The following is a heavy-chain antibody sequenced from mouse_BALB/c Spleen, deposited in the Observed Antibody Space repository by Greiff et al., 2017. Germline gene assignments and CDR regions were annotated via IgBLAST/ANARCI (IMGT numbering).Heavy chain of an antibody. CDR3: ARDMKYYGYYAMDY. CDR2: IRNKANGYTT. CDR1: GFTFTDYY. Sequence: EVNVVESGGGLVQPGGSLRLSCATSGFTFTDYYMSWVRQPPGKALEWLGFIRNKANGYTTEYSASVKGRFTISRDNSQSILYLQMNTLRAEDSATYYCARDMKYYGYYAMDYWGQGTSVTVSS. J-gene: IGHJ4*01. V-gene: IGHV7-3*02. D-gene: IGHD1-1*01.